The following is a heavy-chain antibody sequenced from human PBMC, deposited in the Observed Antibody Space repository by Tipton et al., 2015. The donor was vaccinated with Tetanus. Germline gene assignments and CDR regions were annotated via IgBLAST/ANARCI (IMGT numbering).Heavy chain of an antibody. V-gene: IGHV4-59*12. J-gene: IGHJ4*02. CDR1: GGSISSYY. CDR3: VRVRRGATTDLDY. Sequence: TLSLTCTVSGGSISSYYWSWIRQPPGKGLEWIGYIYSSGSTNYNPSLKSRVSMSVDTSKNQFSLRLSSVTAADTAVYYCVRVRRGATTDLDYWGQGTLVTVSS. CDR2: IYSSGST. D-gene: IGHD5-12*01.